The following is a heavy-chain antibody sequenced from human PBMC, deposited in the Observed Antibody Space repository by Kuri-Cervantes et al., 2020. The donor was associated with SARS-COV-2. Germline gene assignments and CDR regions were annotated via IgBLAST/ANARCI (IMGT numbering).Heavy chain of an antibody. CDR3: ATAKGGSYISAFDI. CDR1: GGTFSSYA. CDR2: IIPIFGTA. Sequence: SVKVSCKASGGTFSSYAISWVRQAPGQGLEWMGGIIPIFGTANYAQKFQGRVTMTRDTSTNTAYMELRSLRSDDTAVYYCATAKGGSYISAFDIWGQGTMVTVSS. V-gene: IGHV1-69*05. J-gene: IGHJ3*02. D-gene: IGHD1-26*01.